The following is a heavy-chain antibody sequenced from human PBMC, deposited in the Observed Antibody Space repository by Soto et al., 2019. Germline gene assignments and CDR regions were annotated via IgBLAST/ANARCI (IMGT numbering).Heavy chain of an antibody. CDR2: VSYDGSNK. CDR1: GFIFSSYG. V-gene: IGHV3-30*03. CDR3: VRNRDGYNYGAFGF. J-gene: IGHJ3*01. D-gene: IGHD5-12*01. Sequence: GGSLRLSCAASGFIFSSYGIHWVRQAPDKGLEWVASVSYDGSNKYYTDSVKGRFTISRDNFKNTLYLQMDSLRVEDTAVYYCVRNRDGYNYGAFGFWGQGTMVTVSS.